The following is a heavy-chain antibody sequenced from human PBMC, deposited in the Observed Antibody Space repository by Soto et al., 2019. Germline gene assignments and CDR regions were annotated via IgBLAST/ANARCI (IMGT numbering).Heavy chain of an antibody. D-gene: IGHD2-21*01. J-gene: IGHJ6*03. CDR2: INAGNGNT. CDR3: ARIVCGAECAALYYYSVTAF. V-gene: IGHV1-3*01. Sequence: ALVKGSWKASGYTFTSYAMHWVRQTHGQRLEWMGWINAGNGNTKYSQKFQGRVTITRDTSASTAYMELSSLRSEDTAVYSCARIVCGAECAALYYYSVTAFRGKRTTVPV. CDR1: GYTFTSYA.